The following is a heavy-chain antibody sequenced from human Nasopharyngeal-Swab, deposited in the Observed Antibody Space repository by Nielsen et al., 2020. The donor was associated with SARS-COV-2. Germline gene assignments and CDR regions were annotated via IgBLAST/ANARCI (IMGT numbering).Heavy chain of an antibody. CDR3: AKEQAPPYYYYGMDV. D-gene: IGHD6-6*01. Sequence: VRQAAAKGLEWVSAISGSGGSTYYADSVKGRFTISRDNSKNTLYLQMNSLRAEDTAVYYCAKEQAPPYYYYGMDVWGQGTTVTVSS. CDR2: ISGSGGST. J-gene: IGHJ6*02. V-gene: IGHV3-23*01.